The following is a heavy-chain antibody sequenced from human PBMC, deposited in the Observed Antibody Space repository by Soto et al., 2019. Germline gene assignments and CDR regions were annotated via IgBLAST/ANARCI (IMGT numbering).Heavy chain of an antibody. J-gene: IGHJ6*02. V-gene: IGHV1-46*01. CDR2: INPSGGST. CDR1: GYTFTSYY. D-gene: IGHD3-22*01. CDR3: ARDLMITTTIIVISYYYGMDV. Sequence: ASVKVSCKASGYTFTSYYMHWVRQAPGQGLEWMGIINPSGGSTSYAQKFQGRVTMTRDTSTSTVYMELSSLRSEDTAVYYCARDLMITTTIIVISYYYGMDVWGQGTTVTVSS.